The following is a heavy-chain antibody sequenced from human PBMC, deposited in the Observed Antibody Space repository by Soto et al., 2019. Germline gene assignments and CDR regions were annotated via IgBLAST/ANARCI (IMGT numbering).Heavy chain of an antibody. Sequence: EVQLLESGGGLVQVGGSLRLSCAASGFTFTNYCMNWVRQAPGKGLEWVSSMSGGGRSKYNGDSVRGRFTISRDTTKNALYLQMKSLSADDTDVYYCAKRGRGGRFDYYMDVWGRGTMVTVSS. CDR2: MSGGGRSK. D-gene: IGHD3-10*01. CDR3: AKRGRGGRFDYYMDV. CDR1: GFTFTNYC. V-gene: IGHV3-23*01. J-gene: IGHJ6*03.